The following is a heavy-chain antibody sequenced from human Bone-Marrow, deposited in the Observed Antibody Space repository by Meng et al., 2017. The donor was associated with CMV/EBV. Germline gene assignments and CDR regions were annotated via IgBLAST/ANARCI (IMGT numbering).Heavy chain of an antibody. V-gene: IGHV3-74*01. CDR1: GFTFSSYW. CDR2: INSDGSST. J-gene: IGHJ3*02. CDR3: ARGGIAMGDAFDI. Sequence: GESLKIPCAASGFTFSSYWMHWVRQAPGKGLVWVSRINSDGSSTSYADSVKGRFTISRDNAKNTLYLQMNSLRAEDTAVYYCARGGIAMGDAFDIWGQGTMVTVSS. D-gene: IGHD6-13*01.